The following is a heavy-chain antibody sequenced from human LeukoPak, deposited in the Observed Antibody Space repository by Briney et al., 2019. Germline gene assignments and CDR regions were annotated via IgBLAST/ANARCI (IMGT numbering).Heavy chain of an antibody. CDR2: ISAYNGKT. V-gene: IGHV1-18*04. CDR1: GYTFNTYG. Sequence: GASVKVSCKASGYTFNTYGINWVRQAPGQGVEWMGWISAYNGKTNYAQNFQGRITLTTDTSTSTAYMELTSLRFDDTAVYYCARDGRQWVPLNWFDPWGQGTLVIVSS. J-gene: IGHJ5*02. D-gene: IGHD6-19*01. CDR3: ARDGRQWVPLNWFDP.